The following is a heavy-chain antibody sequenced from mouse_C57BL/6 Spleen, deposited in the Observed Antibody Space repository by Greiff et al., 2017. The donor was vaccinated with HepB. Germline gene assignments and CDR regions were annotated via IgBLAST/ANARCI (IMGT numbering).Heavy chain of an antibody. CDR3: ARFSSDV. J-gene: IGHJ1*03. CDR2: IDPSDSYT. V-gene: IGHV1-59*01. Sequence: VKLQQPGAELVRPGTSVKLSCKASGYTFTSYWMHWVKQRPGQGLEWIGVIDPSDSYTNYNQKFKGKATLTVDTSSSTAYMQLSSLTSEDSAVYYCARFSSDVWGTGTTVTVSS. CDR1: GYTFTSYW.